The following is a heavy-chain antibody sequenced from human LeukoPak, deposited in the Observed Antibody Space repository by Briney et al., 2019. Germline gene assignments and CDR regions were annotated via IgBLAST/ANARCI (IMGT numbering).Heavy chain of an antibody. D-gene: IGHD3-10*01. CDR1: GFTFSTYA. CDR3: AKGSYFGSGRYYFDY. CDR2: IGGNGGST. J-gene: IGHJ4*02. V-gene: IGHV3-23*01. Sequence: GGSLRLSCAASGFTFSTYAMSWVRQAPGKGLEWVSAIGGNGGSTYYADSVKGRFTISRDNSKNTLYLQMNSLRAEDTAVYYCAKGSYFGSGRYYFDYWGQGTLVTVSS.